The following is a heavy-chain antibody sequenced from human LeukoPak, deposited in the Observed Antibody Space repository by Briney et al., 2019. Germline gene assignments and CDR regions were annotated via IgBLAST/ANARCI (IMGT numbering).Heavy chain of an antibody. CDR2: INPSGGST. Sequence: GASVKVSCKASGYTFTHYYMHWVRQVPGQGLEWMGTINPSGGSTSYAQKFQGRVTMTRDTSTSTVYMELNSLRTEDTAVFYCARAYTYGLNYWGQGTLVTVSS. J-gene: IGHJ4*02. V-gene: IGHV1-46*01. D-gene: IGHD5-18*01. CDR1: GYTFTHYY. CDR3: ARAYTYGLNY.